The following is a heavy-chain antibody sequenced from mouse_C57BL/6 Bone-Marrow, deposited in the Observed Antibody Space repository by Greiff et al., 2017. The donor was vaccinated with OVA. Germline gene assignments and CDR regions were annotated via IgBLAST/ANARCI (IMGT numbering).Heavy chain of an antibody. CDR2: IYPGDGDT. CDR3: ARPLYYGYPYAMDY. V-gene: IGHV1-82*01. CDR1: GYAFSSSW. Sequence: QVQLKESGPELVKPGASVKISCKASGYAFSSSWMNWVKQRPGKGLEWIGRIYPGDGDTNYNGKLKGKATLTADKSSSTAYMQLSSLTSEDSAVYFCARPLYYGYPYAMDYWGQGTSVTVSS. D-gene: IGHD2-2*01. J-gene: IGHJ4*01.